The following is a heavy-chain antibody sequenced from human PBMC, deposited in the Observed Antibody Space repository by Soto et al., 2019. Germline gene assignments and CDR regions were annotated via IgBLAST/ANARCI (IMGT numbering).Heavy chain of an antibody. CDR1: GFTFTNYG. V-gene: IGHV3-33*05. Sequence: GGSLRLSCAASGFTFTNYGMHWVRQAPGKGLEWVTFISYAGSDKYYGDSVRGRFTISRDHSKNMLFLQMNSLREEDTAVYYCARGAADGDYSLDYWGRGTLVTVSS. CDR3: ARGAADGDYSLDY. D-gene: IGHD4-17*01. J-gene: IGHJ4*02. CDR2: ISYAGSDK.